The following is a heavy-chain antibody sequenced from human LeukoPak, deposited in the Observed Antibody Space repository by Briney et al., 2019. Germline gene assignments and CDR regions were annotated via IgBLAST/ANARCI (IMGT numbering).Heavy chain of an antibody. D-gene: IGHD3-22*01. CDR1: GGSISSYY. J-gene: IGHJ3*02. CDR2: IYYSGST. V-gene: IGHV4-59*01. Sequence: PSETLSPTCTVSGGSISSYYWSWIRQPPGKGLEWIGYIYYSGSTNYNPSLKSRVTISIDTSKKQFSLKLRSVTAADTAVYYCATRKDTSGYYNDAFDIWGQGTMVTVSS. CDR3: ATRKDTSGYYNDAFDI.